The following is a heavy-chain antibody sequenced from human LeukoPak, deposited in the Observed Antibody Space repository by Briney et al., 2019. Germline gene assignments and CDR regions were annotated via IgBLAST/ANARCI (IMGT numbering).Heavy chain of an antibody. V-gene: IGHV3-23*01. J-gene: IGHJ4*02. D-gene: IGHD3-10*01. Sequence: GGSLRLSCEASGLTFSSYTLTWVRQAPGKGLEWVSAISGSGGTIYYADSVKGRFTISRDNSKNTLYLQMNSLRAEDTALYYCAKDMGMVRGVIMNQVDYWGQGTLVTVSS. CDR1: GLTFSSYT. CDR2: ISGSGGTI. CDR3: AKDMGMVRGVIMNQVDY.